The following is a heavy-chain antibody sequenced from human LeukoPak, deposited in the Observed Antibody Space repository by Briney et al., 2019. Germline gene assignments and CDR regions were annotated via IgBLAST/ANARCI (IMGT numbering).Heavy chain of an antibody. V-gene: IGHV4-4*02. Sequence: SETLSLTCAVSGGSISSSNWWSWVRQPPGKGLEWIGEIYHSGSTNYNPSLKSRVTISVDTSKNQFSLKLSSVTAADTAVYYCARGRWSNSTAGGVYFDYWGQGTLVTVSS. CDR2: IYHSGST. J-gene: IGHJ4*02. D-gene: IGHD4-23*01. CDR1: GGSISSSNW. CDR3: ARGRWSNSTAGGVYFDY.